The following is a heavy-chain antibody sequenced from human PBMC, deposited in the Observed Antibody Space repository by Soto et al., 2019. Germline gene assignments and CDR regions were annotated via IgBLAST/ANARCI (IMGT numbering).Heavy chain of an antibody. D-gene: IGHD6-13*01. CDR3: ARDQLVDYYYYYGMDV. CDR2: ISSSSSTI. V-gene: IGHV3-48*02. J-gene: IGHJ6*02. Sequence: EVQLVESGGGLVQPGGSLRLSCAASGFTFSSYSMNWVRQAPGKGLEWVSYISSSSSTIYYADSVKGRFTISRDNAKNSLYLQMNSLRDEDTAVYYCARDQLVDYYYYYGMDVWGQGTTVTVSS. CDR1: GFTFSSYS.